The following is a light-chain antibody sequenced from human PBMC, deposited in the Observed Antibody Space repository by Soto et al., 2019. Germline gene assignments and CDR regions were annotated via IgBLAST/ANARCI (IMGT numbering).Light chain of an antibody. Sequence: QSVLAQAPSASGTPGQGVTISCSGSTSNIGGSYVYWYQHLPGTAPKLLIFRNNQRPSGVPDRFSGSKSGTSASLAISGLQSEDEADYFCAAWDVSLRGSFVFGSGTKVTVL. J-gene: IGLJ1*01. CDR2: RNN. V-gene: IGLV1-47*01. CDR3: AAWDVSLRGSFV. CDR1: TSNIGGSY.